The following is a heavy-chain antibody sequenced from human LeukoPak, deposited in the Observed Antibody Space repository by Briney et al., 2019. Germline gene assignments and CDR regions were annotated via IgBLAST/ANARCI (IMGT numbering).Heavy chain of an antibody. Sequence: GGSLRLSCAASGFTFSSSAMSWVRQAPGRGLEWVSAISGGGSTTYYADSVKGRFTISRDNSKNTLYLQMNSLRAEDTAVYYCAKGSPGQWLADFDYWGQGTLVTVSS. V-gene: IGHV3-23*01. CDR2: ISGGGSTT. CDR3: AKGSPGQWLADFDY. D-gene: IGHD6-19*01. CDR1: GFTFSSSA. J-gene: IGHJ4*02.